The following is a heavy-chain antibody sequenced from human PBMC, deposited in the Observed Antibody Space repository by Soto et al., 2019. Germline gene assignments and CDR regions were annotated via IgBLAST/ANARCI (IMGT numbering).Heavy chain of an antibody. CDR2: IIPIFGTA. CDR3: ARDPGYSGYDSRYYYYGMDV. CDR1: GGTFSSYA. V-gene: IGHV1-69*13. J-gene: IGHJ6*02. Sequence: ASVKVSCKASGGTFSSYAISWVRRAPGQGLEWMGGIIPIFGTANYAQKFQGRVTITADESTSTAYMELSSLRSEETAVYYCARDPGYSGYDSRYYYYGMDVWGQGTTVTVSS. D-gene: IGHD5-12*01.